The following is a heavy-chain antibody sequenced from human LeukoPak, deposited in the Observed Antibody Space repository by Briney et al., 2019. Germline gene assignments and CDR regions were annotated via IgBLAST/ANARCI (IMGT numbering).Heavy chain of an antibody. CDR1: GGTFSSYA. D-gene: IGHD2-2*01. CDR3: ASSAASFDY. J-gene: IGHJ4*02. V-gene: IGHV1-69*13. CDR2: IIPIFGTA. Sequence: ASVNVSCNSSGGTFSSYAISWVRQAPGQGHEWMGGIIPIFGTANYAQKYQGRVTITADESTSTAYMELSSLRSEDTAVYYCASSAASFDYWGQGTLVTVSS.